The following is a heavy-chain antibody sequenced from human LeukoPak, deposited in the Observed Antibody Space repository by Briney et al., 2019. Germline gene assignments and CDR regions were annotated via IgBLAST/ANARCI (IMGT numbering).Heavy chain of an antibody. J-gene: IGHJ6*02. CDR2: IYYSGST. D-gene: IGHD6-19*01. CDR1: GGPISSGGYY. V-gene: IGHV4-61*08. Sequence: SETLSLTCAVSGGPISSGGYYWSWIRQPPGKGLEWIGYIYYSGSTNYNPSLKSRVTISVDTSKNQFSLKLSSVTAADTAVYYCARDRKKQWLVRGLLYYYYGMDVWGQGTTVTVSS. CDR3: ARDRKKQWLVRGLLYYYYGMDV.